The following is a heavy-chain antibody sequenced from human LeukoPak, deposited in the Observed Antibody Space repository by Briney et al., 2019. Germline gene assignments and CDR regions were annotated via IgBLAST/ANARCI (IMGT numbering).Heavy chain of an antibody. CDR3: AKDTLIAAAGGGAFDI. D-gene: IGHD6-13*01. Sequence: GGSLRLSCAASGFTFSSYAMSWVRQAPGKGLEWVSAISGSGGSTYYADSVKGRFTISRDNSKNTLYLQMNSLRAEDTAVYFCAKDTLIAAAGGGAFDIWGQGTMVTVSS. V-gene: IGHV3-23*01. CDR2: ISGSGGST. CDR1: GFTFSSYA. J-gene: IGHJ3*02.